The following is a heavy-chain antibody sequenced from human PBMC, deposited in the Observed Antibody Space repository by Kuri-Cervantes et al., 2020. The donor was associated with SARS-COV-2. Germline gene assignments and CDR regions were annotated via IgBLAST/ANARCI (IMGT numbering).Heavy chain of an antibody. CDR2: INHSGST. Sequence: SQTLSLTCAVYGGSFSGYYWSWIRQPPGKGLEWIGEINHSGSTNYNPSLMSRVTISVDTSKNQFSLKLSSVTAADTAVYYCARGGYDSSGYYYGLGFDYWGQGTLVTVSS. J-gene: IGHJ4*02. CDR3: ARGGYDSSGYYYGLGFDY. CDR1: GGSFSGYY. D-gene: IGHD3-22*01. V-gene: IGHV4-34*01.